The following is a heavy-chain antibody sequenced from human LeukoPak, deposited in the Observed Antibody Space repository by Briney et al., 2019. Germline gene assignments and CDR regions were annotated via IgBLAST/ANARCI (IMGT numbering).Heavy chain of an antibody. CDR1: GFTFSSYA. CDR3: ARGHAFDI. CDR2: ISGSGGST. V-gene: IGHV3-23*01. Sequence: GGSLRLSCAASGFTFSSYAMSWVRQAPGKGLEWVSAISGSGGSTYYADSVKGRFTISRDNAKNSLYLQMHALRAEDTALYHCARGHAFDIWGQGTMVTVSS. J-gene: IGHJ3*02.